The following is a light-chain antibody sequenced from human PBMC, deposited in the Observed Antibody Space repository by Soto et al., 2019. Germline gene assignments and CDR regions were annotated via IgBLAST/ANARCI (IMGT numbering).Light chain of an antibody. CDR3: QQYNSYSPIT. J-gene: IGKJ5*01. Sequence: DIQMTQSPSTLSASVGDIVTITCRASQSISSWLAWYQQKPGKAPKLLIYDASSLESGVPSRFSGSGSGTEFTLTISSLQPDDFATYYCQQYNSYSPITFGQGTRLEIK. V-gene: IGKV1-5*01. CDR1: QSISSW. CDR2: DAS.